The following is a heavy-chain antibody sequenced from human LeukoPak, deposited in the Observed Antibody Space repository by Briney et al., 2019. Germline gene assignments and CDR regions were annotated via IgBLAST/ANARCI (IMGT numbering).Heavy chain of an antibody. CDR1: GYTFTSYA. CDR3: ARDLTGYSSGWYPGDWFDP. V-gene: IGHV7-4-1*02. CDR2: INTNTGNP. D-gene: IGHD6-19*01. J-gene: IGHJ5*02. Sequence: ASVKVSCKASGYTFTSYAMNWVRQAPGQGLEWMGWINTNTGNPTYAQGFTGRFVFSLDTSVSTAYLQISSLKAEDTAVYYCARDLTGYSSGWYPGDWFDPWGQGTLVTVSS.